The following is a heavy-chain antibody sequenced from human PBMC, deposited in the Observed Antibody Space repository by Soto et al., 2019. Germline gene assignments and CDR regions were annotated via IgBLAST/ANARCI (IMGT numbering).Heavy chain of an antibody. CDR1: GFSLSTSGVG. CDR2: IYWDDDK. CDR3: APCVPYGDYGDWFDP. V-gene: IGHV2-5*02. Sequence: QITLKESGPTLVKPTQTLTLTCTFSGFSLSTSGVGVGWIRQPPGKALEWLALIYWDDDKRYSPSLKSRLTITKDTSKNQVVLTMTNMDPVDTAKYYCAPCVPYGDYGDWFDPWGQGTLVTVSS. J-gene: IGHJ5*02. D-gene: IGHD4-17*01.